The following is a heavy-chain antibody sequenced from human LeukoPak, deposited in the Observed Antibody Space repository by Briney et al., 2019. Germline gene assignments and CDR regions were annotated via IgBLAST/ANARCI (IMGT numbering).Heavy chain of an antibody. D-gene: IGHD2-21*01. Sequence: GASVKVSCKASGGTFSSYAISWVRQAPGQGLEWMGRIIPILGIANYAQKFQGRVTITADKSTSTAYMELSSLRSEDTAVYYCARDLGYSRFDPWGQGTLVTVSS. CDR3: ARDLGYSRFDP. V-gene: IGHV1-69*04. J-gene: IGHJ5*02. CDR2: IIPILGIA. CDR1: GGTFSSYA.